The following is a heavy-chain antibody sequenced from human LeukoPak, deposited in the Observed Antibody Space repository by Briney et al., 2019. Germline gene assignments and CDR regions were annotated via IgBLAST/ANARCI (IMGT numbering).Heavy chain of an antibody. J-gene: IGHJ4*02. Sequence: PSETLSLTCAAYGGSFSGYYWSWIRQPPGKGLEWIGEINHSGNTNYNPSLKSRVTISVDTSKNQFSLKLSSVTAADTAVYYCARRGTAALGYWGQGTLVTVSS. D-gene: IGHD2-2*01. V-gene: IGHV4-34*01. CDR3: ARRGTAALGY. CDR2: INHSGNT. CDR1: GGSFSGYY.